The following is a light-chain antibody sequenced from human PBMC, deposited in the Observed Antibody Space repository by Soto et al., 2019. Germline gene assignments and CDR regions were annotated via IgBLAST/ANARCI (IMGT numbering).Light chain of an antibody. V-gene: IGKV3-20*01. J-gene: IGKJ1*01. CDR2: SAS. CDR3: QQYGSSPQT. CDR1: QSVGSN. Sequence: EIVLTQSPGTLSVSPGERATLSCMASQSVGSNLAWYQQKPGQGPRLLIYSASRRATGIPDRFCGSGSGTDFTLTISRLEPEDFAVYYCQQYGSSPQTFGQGTKVDIK.